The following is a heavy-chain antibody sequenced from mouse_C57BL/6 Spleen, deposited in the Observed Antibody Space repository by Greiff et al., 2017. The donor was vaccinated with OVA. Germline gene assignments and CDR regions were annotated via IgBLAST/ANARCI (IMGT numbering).Heavy chain of an antibody. J-gene: IGHJ2*01. D-gene: IGHD1-1*01. CDR1: GYSFTDYN. V-gene: IGHV1-39*01. Sequence: VQLQQSGPELVKPGASVKISCKASGYSFTDYNMNWVKQSNGKSLEWIGVIHPNYGTTSYNQKFKGKATLTVDQSSSTAYMQRNSRTSEDAAVYYCAREGDMSTTGVAPFDYWGQGTTLTVSS. CDR2: IHPNYGTT. CDR3: AREGDMSTTGVAPFDY.